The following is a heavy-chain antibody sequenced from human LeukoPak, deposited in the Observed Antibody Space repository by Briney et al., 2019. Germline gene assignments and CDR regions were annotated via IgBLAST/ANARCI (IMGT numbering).Heavy chain of an antibody. CDR1: GYIFTELS. CDR2: FNPEDGET. CDR3: AREPHLSITIFGGGGAYCFDY. D-gene: IGHD3-3*01. Sequence: EGSVKVSCKVSGYIFTELSMHWVRQAPGQGLEWMGGFNPEDGETFYAQKFQGRVNMTEDTSTDTAYMELSSLSYDDTAVYYCAREPHLSITIFGGGGAYCFDYWGQGTLVTVSS. V-gene: IGHV1-24*01. J-gene: IGHJ4*02.